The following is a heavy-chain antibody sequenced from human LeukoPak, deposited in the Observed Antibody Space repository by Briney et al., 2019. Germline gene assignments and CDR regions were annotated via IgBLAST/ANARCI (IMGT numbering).Heavy chain of an antibody. J-gene: IGHJ4*02. CDR1: GFTFSYYY. Sequence: PGGSLRLSCAASGFTFSYYYMSWVRQAPEKGLEWVSYTSSSSSYTNYADSVKGRFTISRDNAKNSLYLQMNSLRAEDTDVYYCVTGQLVKGSDYWGQGTLVTVSS. D-gene: IGHD6-13*01. CDR3: VTGQLVKGSDY. CDR2: TSSSSSYT. V-gene: IGHV3-11*06.